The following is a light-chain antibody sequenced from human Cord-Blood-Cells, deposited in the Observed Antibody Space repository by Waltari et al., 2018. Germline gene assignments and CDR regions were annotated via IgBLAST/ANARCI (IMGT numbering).Light chain of an antibody. V-gene: IGLV2-23*01. Sequence: QSALTQPASVSGSPGQSITISCTGTSSDVGRYNLVSWYQQHPGKAPKLMIYEGSKRPSGLSNRLSGSKSCNTASLTIPGLQAEDEADYYCCSYAGSSTWVCGGGTKLTVL. CDR2: EGS. CDR1: SSDVGRYNL. J-gene: IGLJ3*02. CDR3: CSYAGSSTWV.